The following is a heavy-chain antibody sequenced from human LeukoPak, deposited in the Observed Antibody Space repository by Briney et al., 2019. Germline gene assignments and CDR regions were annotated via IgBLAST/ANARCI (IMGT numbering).Heavy chain of an antibody. V-gene: IGHV3-20*04. Sequence: GGSLRLSCAASGFTFDDYAMNWVRQVPGRGLEWVSGINWNGRITEYADSVKDRFTIYRQNTKNSLYLYMKNLGGEDTALYFCARGSVQLWLRDTYYYMDVWGKGTTVTVSS. CDR1: GFTFDDYA. CDR2: INWNGRIT. D-gene: IGHD5-18*01. J-gene: IGHJ6*03. CDR3: ARGSVQLWLRDTYYYMDV.